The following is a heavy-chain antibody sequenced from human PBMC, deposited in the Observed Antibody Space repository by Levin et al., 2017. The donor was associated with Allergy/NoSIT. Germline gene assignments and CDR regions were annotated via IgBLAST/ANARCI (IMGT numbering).Heavy chain of an antibody. CDR1: GFTFSDYA. CDR2: ISSSGVTT. CDR3: VNLNYYASGSYYGV. V-gene: IGHV3-64D*06. J-gene: IGHJ4*02. D-gene: IGHD3-10*01. Sequence: PGGSLRLSCSASGFTFSDYAMHWVRQAPGKGLEYVSAISSSGVTTYYADSVKGRFTISRDNSKNTLYLQMSSLRPADTAVYYCVNLNYYASGSYYGVWGQGTLVTVSS.